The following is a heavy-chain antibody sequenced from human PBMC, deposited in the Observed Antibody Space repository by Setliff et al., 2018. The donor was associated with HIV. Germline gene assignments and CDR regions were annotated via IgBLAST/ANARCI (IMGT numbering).Heavy chain of an antibody. V-gene: IGHV4-34*01. CDR2: INHSGRT. D-gene: IGHD6-6*01. CDR3: ARRRDYSTVAPRPPNWFDP. J-gene: IGHJ5*02. CDR1: GGSFSGYY. Sequence: NPSETLSLTCAVYGGSFSGYYWSWIRQPPGKGLEWIGEINHSGRTNYNPSLKSRVTMSVATSKNQFSLKLSSVTAADTAVYYCARRRDYSTVAPRPPNWFDPWGQGTLVTVSS.